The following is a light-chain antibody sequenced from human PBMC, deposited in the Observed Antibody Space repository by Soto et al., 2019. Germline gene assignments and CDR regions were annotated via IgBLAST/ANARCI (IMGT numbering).Light chain of an antibody. J-gene: IGLJ1*01. V-gene: IGLV2-8*01. Sequence: QAVVTQPPSASGSPGQSVTISCTGTSSDIGGYNYVSWYQQHPGKAPKLMIYELSKRPSGVPDRFSGSKSGNTASLTVSGLQAEDEADYYCSSYAGSNNWGVFGTGTKLTVL. CDR1: SSDIGGYNY. CDR3: SSYAGSNNWGV. CDR2: ELS.